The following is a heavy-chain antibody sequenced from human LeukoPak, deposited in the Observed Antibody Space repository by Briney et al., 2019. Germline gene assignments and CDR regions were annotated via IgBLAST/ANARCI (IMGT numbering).Heavy chain of an antibody. CDR2: INPNSGGT. V-gene: IGHV1-2*02. CDR3: ARACSGGSCPNGIDY. J-gene: IGHJ4*02. CDR1: GHTFTGYY. Sequence: SVNLSCKASGHTFTGYYMHWVRQAPGQGLEWMGWINPNSGGTNYAQKFQGRVTMTRDTSISTAYMELSRLRSDDTAVYYCARACSGGSCPNGIDYWGQGTLVTVSS. D-gene: IGHD2-15*01.